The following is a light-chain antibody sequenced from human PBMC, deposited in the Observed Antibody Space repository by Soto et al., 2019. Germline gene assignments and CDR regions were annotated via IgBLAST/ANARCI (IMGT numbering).Light chain of an antibody. CDR2: GAS. CDR1: QSVSNDF. J-gene: IGKJ1*01. CDR3: QQYDTWPRT. V-gene: IGKV3-15*01. Sequence: EIVLTQSPGILSLSPGQRVTLSCRASQSVSNDFLAWYQQKPGQAPRLLIYGASTRATGIPAGFSGSGSGTEFTLSISSLQSDDFGVYYCQQYDTWPRTFGQGTKVDIK.